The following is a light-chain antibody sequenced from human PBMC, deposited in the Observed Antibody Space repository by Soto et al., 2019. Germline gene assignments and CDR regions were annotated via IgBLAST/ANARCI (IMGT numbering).Light chain of an antibody. J-gene: IGLJ3*02. Sequence: QLVLTQSSSASASLGSSVKLTCILSSGHSTYIIAWHQQQPGKAPRFLMTLDRSGSYNRGTGVPDRFSGSSSGADRYLTISNLQFEDEGDYYCETWYSNTHKVFGGGTKVTVL. V-gene: IGLV4-60*02. CDR2: LDRSGSY. CDR3: ETWYSNTHKV. CDR1: SGHSTYI.